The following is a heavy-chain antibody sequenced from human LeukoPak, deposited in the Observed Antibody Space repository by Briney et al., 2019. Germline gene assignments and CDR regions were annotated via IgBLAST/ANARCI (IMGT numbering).Heavy chain of an antibody. J-gene: IGHJ4*02. CDR3: ARCGDGLPCDFDY. Sequence: GGSLRLSCAASGITFSDHYMSWIRQAPGKGLEWLSYISSGGDSIYYADSVKGRFTISRDNAKNSLYLQMNSLRAEDTAVYYCARCGDGLPCDFDYWGQGTLVTVSS. V-gene: IGHV3-11*04. CDR2: ISSGGDSI. D-gene: IGHD3-10*01. CDR1: GITFSDHY.